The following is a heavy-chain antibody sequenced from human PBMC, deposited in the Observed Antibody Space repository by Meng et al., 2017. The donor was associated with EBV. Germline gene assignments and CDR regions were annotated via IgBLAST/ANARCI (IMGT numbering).Heavy chain of an antibody. Sequence: QGRLVQSGAEGKKPGASVKVSWNGSGYTFTSYDINWVRQATGQGLEWMGWLNPNTGNTGYAQKFKGRVTMTRNTSTSTAYMELTGLKSEDTAIYFCATGGIDAAGTSYLDPWGQGTLVTVSS. CDR1: GYTFTSYD. CDR3: ATGGIDAAGTSYLDP. J-gene: IGHJ5*02. CDR2: LNPNTGNT. D-gene: IGHD6-13*01. V-gene: IGHV1-8*01.